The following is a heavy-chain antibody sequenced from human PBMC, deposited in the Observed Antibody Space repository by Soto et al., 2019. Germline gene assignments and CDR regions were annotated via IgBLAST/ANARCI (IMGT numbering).Heavy chain of an antibody. V-gene: IGHV1-2*02. J-gene: IGHJ6*02. CDR1: GYTFTGYY. CDR3: ARELLPYCSGGSCYFYYYYGMDD. CDR2: INPNSGGT. Sequence: ASLKGSCKASGYTFTGYYMHWVRQAPGQGLEWMGWINPNSGGTNYAQKFQGRVTMTRDTSISTAYMELSRLRSDDTAVYYCARELLPYCSGGSCYFYYYYGMDDCGQRPTVPVSS. D-gene: IGHD2-15*01.